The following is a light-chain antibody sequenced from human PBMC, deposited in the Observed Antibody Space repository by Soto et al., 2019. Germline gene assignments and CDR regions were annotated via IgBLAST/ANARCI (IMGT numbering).Light chain of an antibody. CDR1: QSVSSY. Sequence: DIQITHSPSSRSASVGDRIIITCRASQSVSSYLNWYQQKPGKAPRLLIYAASHLQTGVPSRFRGTGSATHFTLTISSLQPEDFATYYCQQSYRAVTFGQGTRLEIK. J-gene: IGKJ5*01. CDR2: AAS. CDR3: QQSYRAVT. V-gene: IGKV1-39*01.